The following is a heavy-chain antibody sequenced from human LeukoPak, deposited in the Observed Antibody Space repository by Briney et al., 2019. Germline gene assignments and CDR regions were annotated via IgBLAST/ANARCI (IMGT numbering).Heavy chain of an antibody. Sequence: SETLSLTCTVSGYSISSGYYWGWIRQPPGKGLEWIGNIYHSGSTYYNPSLKSRDTISVDTSKNQFSLKLSSVTAADTAVYYCARAYSSSWYLNWFDPWGQGTLVTVSS. V-gene: IGHV4-38-2*02. CDR3: ARAYSSSWYLNWFDP. CDR2: IYHSGST. CDR1: GYSISSGYY. J-gene: IGHJ5*02. D-gene: IGHD6-13*01.